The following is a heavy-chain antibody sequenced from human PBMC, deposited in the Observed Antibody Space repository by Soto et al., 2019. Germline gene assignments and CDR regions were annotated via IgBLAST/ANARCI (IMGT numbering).Heavy chain of an antibody. CDR2: ISYDGSNK. J-gene: IGHJ4*02. V-gene: IGHV3-30-3*01. Sequence: QVQLVESGGGVVQPGRSLRLSCAASRFTFSSYAMHWVRQAPGKGLEWVAVISYDGSNKYYADSVKGRFTISRDNSKNTLYLQMNSLRAEDTAVYYCARDPDYDFWGHFDYWGQGTLVTVSS. CDR1: RFTFSSYA. D-gene: IGHD3-3*01. CDR3: ARDPDYDFWGHFDY.